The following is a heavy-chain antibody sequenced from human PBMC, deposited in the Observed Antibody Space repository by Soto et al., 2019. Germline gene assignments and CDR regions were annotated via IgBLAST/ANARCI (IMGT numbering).Heavy chain of an antibody. V-gene: IGHV4-4*07. Sequence: QVHLQESGPGLVKPSETLSLTCSVSGGTISGYYWTWIRQPAGKGLEWMGRIYSSGTTKYNPSLQSRVTMSLDTSNNQFSLRLTSVTAADTAVYYCARGQRFSDWFDPWGQGTLVTVSS. D-gene: IGHD3-3*01. CDR3: ARGQRFSDWFDP. CDR2: IYSSGTT. J-gene: IGHJ5*02. CDR1: GGTISGYY.